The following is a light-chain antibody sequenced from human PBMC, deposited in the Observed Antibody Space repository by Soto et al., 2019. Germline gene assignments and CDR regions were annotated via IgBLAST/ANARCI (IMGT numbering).Light chain of an antibody. J-gene: IGKJ1*01. CDR1: QTLSSTF. V-gene: IGKV3-20*01. CDR2: GAS. CDR3: QQSGNSPWT. Sequence: EIVLTQSPGTLSLSPGERATLSCRASQTLSSTFLAWYQQRRGQAPRLLIYGASSRATDIPHRFSGSGSGTDFTLTISSLEPEDSAVYYCQQSGNSPWTFGQGTKV.